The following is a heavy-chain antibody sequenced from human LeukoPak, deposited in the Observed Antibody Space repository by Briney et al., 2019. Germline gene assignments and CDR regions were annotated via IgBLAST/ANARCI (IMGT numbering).Heavy chain of an antibody. CDR2: INPNSGGT. V-gene: IGHV1-2*02. CDR1: AYTFTAYH. D-gene: IGHD6-13*01. Sequence: GASVKVSCKTSAYTFTAYHMHWVRQAPGQGLEWMGWINPNSGGTNYAQKFQGRVTMTRDTSISTAYMELSRLRSDDTAVYYCARDFGIFGTSSWTGLDYWGQGTLVTVSS. J-gene: IGHJ4*02. CDR3: ARDFGIFGTSSWTGLDY.